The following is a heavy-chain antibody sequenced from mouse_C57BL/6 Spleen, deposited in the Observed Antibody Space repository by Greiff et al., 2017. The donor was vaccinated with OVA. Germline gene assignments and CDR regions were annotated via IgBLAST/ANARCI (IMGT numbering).Heavy chain of an antibody. Sequence: QVQLQQSGAELVKPGASVKLSCKASGYTFTSYWMHWVKQRPGQGLEWIGMIHPNSGSTNYNEKFKSKATLTVDKSSSTAYMQLSSLTSEDSAVYYCARPLYGSSSWFAYWGQGTLVTVSA. CDR1: GYTFTSYW. D-gene: IGHD1-1*01. J-gene: IGHJ3*01. V-gene: IGHV1-64*01. CDR3: ARPLYGSSSWFAY. CDR2: IHPNSGST.